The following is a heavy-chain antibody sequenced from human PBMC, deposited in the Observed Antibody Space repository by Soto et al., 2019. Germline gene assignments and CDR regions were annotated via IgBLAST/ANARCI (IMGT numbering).Heavy chain of an antibody. V-gene: IGHV3-11*01. D-gene: IGHD6-13*01. CDR3: ARGHWQLEC. J-gene: IGHJ4*02. CDR2: ITPSGDSM. Sequence: GGSLRLSCGAAGCKFRYYDMSWIRQAPGKGLEWVSYITPSGDSMYYADSVERRFTISRDNAKNSLYLQMNSLRAEDTAVYYCARGHWQLECWGQGTLVTVLL. CDR1: GCKFRYYD.